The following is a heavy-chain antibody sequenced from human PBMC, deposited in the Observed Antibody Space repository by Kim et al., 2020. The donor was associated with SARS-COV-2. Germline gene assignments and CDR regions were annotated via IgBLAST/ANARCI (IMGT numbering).Heavy chain of an antibody. V-gene: IGHV4-39*01. CDR2: IYYSGTT. J-gene: IGHJ4*02. Sequence: SETLSLTCTVSGGSISRTGYYWGWIRQPPGKGLEWIGSIYYSGTTYYNPSLKSRVTMSVDTSKNQFSLKLSSVTAADTTVYYCARAYCSNDVCYYLDYWGQGTLVTVSS. CDR3: ARAYCSNDVCYYLDY. CDR1: GGSISRTGYY. D-gene: IGHD2-8*01.